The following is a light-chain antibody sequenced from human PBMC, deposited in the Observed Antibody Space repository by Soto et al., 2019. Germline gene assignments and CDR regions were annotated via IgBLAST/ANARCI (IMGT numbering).Light chain of an antibody. Sequence: EIVLTQSPATLSLSPGERATLSCRASQSVNSNLAWYQQKPGQAPRLLIYDASNRATGIPARFSGSGSGTDLTLTICILVPEDFQVYYCQLRRYCLPYTFGQGTKLEIK. CDR1: QSVNSN. J-gene: IGKJ2*01. CDR3: QLRRYCLPYT. V-gene: IGKV3-11*01. CDR2: DAS.